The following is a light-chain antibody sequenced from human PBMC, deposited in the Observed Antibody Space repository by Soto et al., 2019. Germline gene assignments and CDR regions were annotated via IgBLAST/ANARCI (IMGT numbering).Light chain of an antibody. CDR3: KQYGSSPGT. CDR2: GAS. J-gene: IGKJ1*01. V-gene: IGKV3-20*01. Sequence: EIVLTQSPGTLSLSPGERATLSCRASQSVSSSYLAWYQQKPGQAPRLLIYGASSRATGIPDRFSGSGSGTDFTLTISRLEPEDFALYYCKQYGSSPGTLCSGTKVDIK. CDR1: QSVSSSY.